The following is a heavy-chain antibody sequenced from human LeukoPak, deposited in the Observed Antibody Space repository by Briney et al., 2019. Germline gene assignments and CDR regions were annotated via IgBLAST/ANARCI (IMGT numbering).Heavy chain of an antibody. V-gene: IGHV4-39*07. CDR2: IYYSGST. CDR3: ARREGYSSGMLNY. D-gene: IGHD6-19*01. CDR1: GGSNSSSSYY. Sequence: SETLPHTLTFSGGSNSSSSYYEGWTRHPPGKGLEGIGSIYYSGSTYYNPSLESRVTISVDTSKNQFSLKLSSVTAADTAVYYCARREGYSSGMLNYWGQGTLVTVSS. J-gene: IGHJ4*02.